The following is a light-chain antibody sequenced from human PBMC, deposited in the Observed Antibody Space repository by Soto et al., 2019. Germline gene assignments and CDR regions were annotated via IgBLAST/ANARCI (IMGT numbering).Light chain of an antibody. Sequence: EIVLTQSPGTLSLSPGERATLSCRASQSVISRNLAWYQQKPGQAPRLLIYGASSRATGIPDRFSGSGSGTYFTLTSSRLEPEDFAVYYCQQYGSSPQPITFGQGTRLEIK. CDR2: GAS. CDR1: QSVISRN. CDR3: QQYGSSPQPIT. V-gene: IGKV3-20*01. J-gene: IGKJ5*01.